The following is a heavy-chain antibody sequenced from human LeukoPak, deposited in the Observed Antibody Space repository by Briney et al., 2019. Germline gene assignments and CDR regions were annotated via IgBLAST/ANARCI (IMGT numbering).Heavy chain of an antibody. CDR2: IYYSGST. CDR3: AKRLLAFDI. V-gene: IGHV4-59*01. Sequence: KTSETLSLTCTVSGGSISTYYWSWIRQPPGKGLEWIGYIYYSGSTNYNPSLKSRVTISVDTSKNQFSLKLSSVTAADTAVYYCAKRLLAFDIWGQGTMVTVSS. J-gene: IGHJ3*02. CDR1: GGSISTYY.